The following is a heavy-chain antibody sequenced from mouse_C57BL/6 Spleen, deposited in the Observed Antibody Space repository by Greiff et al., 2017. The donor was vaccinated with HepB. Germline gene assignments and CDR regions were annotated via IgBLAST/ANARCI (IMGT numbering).Heavy chain of an antibody. V-gene: IGHV1-50*01. Sequence: QVQLQQPGAELVKPGASVKLSCKASGYTFTSYWMQWVNQRPGQGLEWIGEIDPSDSYTNYNQKFKGKATLTVDTSSSTAYMQISSLTSEDSAGYYCARNYYYGSSFYWYFDGGGTGTTVTVSS. CDR2: IDPSDSYT. J-gene: IGHJ1*03. CDR3: ARNYYYGSSFYWYFDG. D-gene: IGHD1-1*01. CDR1: GYTFTSYW.